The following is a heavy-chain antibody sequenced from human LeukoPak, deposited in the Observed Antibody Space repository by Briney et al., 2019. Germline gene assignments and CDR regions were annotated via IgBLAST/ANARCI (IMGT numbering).Heavy chain of an antibody. CDR2: MNPNSGNT. CDR1: GYTFTSYD. D-gene: IGHD3-22*01. J-gene: IGHJ5*02. Sequence: ASVKVSCKASGYTFTSYDINWVRQATGQGLEWIGWMNPNSGNTGYAQKFQGRVTMTRNTSISTAYMELSSLRSEDTAVYYCARAYYYDSSGYSFDPWGQGTLVTVSS. CDR3: ARAYYYDSSGYSFDP. V-gene: IGHV1-8*01.